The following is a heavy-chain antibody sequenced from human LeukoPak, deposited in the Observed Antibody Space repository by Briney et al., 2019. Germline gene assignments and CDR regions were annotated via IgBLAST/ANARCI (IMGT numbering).Heavy chain of an antibody. J-gene: IGHJ6*02. Sequence: PGGSLRLSCAASGFTFSSYSMNSVRQAPGKGLEWVSPTSRSSSYIYYADSVKGRFTISRDNAKNSLYLQMNSLRAEDTAVYYCARDWSLAVAGQYYYYYYGMDVWGQGTTVTVSS. CDR1: GFTFSSYS. V-gene: IGHV3-21*01. CDR2: TSRSSSYI. D-gene: IGHD6-19*01. CDR3: ARDWSLAVAGQYYYYYYGMDV.